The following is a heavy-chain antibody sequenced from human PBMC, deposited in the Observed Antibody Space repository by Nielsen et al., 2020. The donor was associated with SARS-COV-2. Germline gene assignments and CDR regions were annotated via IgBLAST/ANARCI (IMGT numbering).Heavy chain of an antibody. D-gene: IGHD6-19*01. Sequence: SETLSLTCTVSGGSISSSSYYWGWIRQPPGKGLEWIGSIYYSGSTYYNPSLKSRVTISVDTSKNQFSLKLSSATAADTAVYYCARQNPYTAVAGTPLGYWGQGTLVTVSS. J-gene: IGHJ4*02. CDR2: IYYSGST. CDR3: ARQNPYTAVAGTPLGY. CDR1: GGSISSSSYY. V-gene: IGHV4-39*01.